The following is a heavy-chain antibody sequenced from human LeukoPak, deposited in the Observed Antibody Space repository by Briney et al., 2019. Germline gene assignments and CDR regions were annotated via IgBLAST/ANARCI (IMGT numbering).Heavy chain of an antibody. CDR2: IYYSGMT. Sequence: SATQSLTCSVSCGSLSSSSYYGGWIRQPPGKGMEWIGSIYYSGMTYYNPSLKSRVTISVDTSKSQFSLKLSSVTAADTAVYYCARQPNEYYYDSSGYYYWGQGTLVTVSS. J-gene: IGHJ4*02. CDR1: CGSLSSSSYY. V-gene: IGHV4-39*01. CDR3: ARQPNEYYYDSSGYYY. D-gene: IGHD3-22*01.